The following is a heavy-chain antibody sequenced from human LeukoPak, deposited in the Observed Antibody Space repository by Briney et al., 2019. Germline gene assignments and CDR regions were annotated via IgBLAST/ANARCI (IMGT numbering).Heavy chain of an antibody. J-gene: IGHJ3*02. V-gene: IGHV1-18*01. Sequence: ASVKVSCKASGYTFTSYGISWVRQAPGQGLEWMGWISAYNGNTNYAQKLQGRVTMTTDTSTSTAYMELRSLRSDDTAVYYCAKERYGSSLESFDIWGQGTMVTVSS. CDR3: AKERYGSSLESFDI. CDR1: GYTFTSYG. CDR2: ISAYNGNT. D-gene: IGHD6-6*01.